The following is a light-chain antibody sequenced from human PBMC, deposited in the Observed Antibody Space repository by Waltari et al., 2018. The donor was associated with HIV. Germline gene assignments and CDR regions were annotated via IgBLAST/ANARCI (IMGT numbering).Light chain of an antibody. J-gene: IGLJ2*01. Sequence: QSVLTQPPSASGAPGQRVTISCSGSSSNIGSNFVYWYPQLPGTAPKLLIYRNNQRPSGVPDRFSGSKSGTSASLAISGLRSEDEADYYCAAWTDSRYVVFGGGTKLTVL. CDR1: SSNIGSNF. CDR2: RNN. V-gene: IGLV1-47*01. CDR3: AAWTDSRYVV.